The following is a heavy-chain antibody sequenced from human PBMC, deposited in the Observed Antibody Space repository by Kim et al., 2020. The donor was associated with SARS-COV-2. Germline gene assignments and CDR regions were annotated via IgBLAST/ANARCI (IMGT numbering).Heavy chain of an antibody. Sequence: ASVKVSCKVSGYTLTELSMHWVRQAPGKGLEWMGGFDPEDGETIYAQKFQGRVTMTEDTSTDTAYMELSSLRSEDTAVYYCATAFAFTSGYDDFPYCYYGMDGWGHGTPVTVSS. CDR2: FDPEDGET. J-gene: IGHJ6*02. CDR3: ATAFAFTSGYDDFPYCYYGMDG. CDR1: GYTLTELS. D-gene: IGHD5-12*01. V-gene: IGHV1-24*01.